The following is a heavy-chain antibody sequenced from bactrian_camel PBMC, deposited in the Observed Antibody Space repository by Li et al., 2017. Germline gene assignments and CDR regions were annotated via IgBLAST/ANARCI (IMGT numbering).Heavy chain of an antibody. CDR3: AKESSVDYNEYSEPNY. V-gene: IGHV3S1*01. J-gene: IGHJ4*01. CDR2: IVRGTSRA. CDR1: GYMHNIGC. Sequence: VQLVESGGGSVQAGGSLRLSCAASGYMHNIGCMAWFRQAPGREREGVASIVRGTSRANYADSVKGRFSISQDNAKNTLYLQLNSLKPEDTAMYYCAKESSVDYNEYSEPNYWGQGTQVTVS. D-gene: IGHD4*01.